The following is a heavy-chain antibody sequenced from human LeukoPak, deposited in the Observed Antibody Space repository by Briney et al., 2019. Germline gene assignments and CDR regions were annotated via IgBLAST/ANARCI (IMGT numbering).Heavy chain of an antibody. CDR1: GFTFSNYA. J-gene: IGHJ6*02. CDR3: ARAHSPYYHYGMDV. Sequence: GGSLRLSCAASGFTFSNYAMHWVRQGLVKGLESMAVVSHDGIQTYYADSVKGRFTISRDNAKNSLYLQMNSLRDEDTAVYYCARAHSPYYHYGMDVWGQGTTVTVSS. D-gene: IGHD4-11*01. CDR2: VSHDGIQT. V-gene: IGHV3-30-3*01.